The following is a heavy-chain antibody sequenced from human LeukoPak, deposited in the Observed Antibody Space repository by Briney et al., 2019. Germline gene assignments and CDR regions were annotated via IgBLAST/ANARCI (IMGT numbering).Heavy chain of an antibody. D-gene: IGHD4-17*01. J-gene: IGHJ4*02. Sequence: GRSLRLSCAASGFTFSSFAMHWVRQAPGKGLEWVAVISYDGDYKYYTDSVKGRFTISRDNSKNTVFLQMNSLTVDETAVYYCARDSYDYGDYANSFDYWGQGILVTVSS. CDR1: GFTFSSFA. CDR3: ARDSYDYGDYANSFDY. CDR2: ISYDGDYK. V-gene: IGHV3-30*04.